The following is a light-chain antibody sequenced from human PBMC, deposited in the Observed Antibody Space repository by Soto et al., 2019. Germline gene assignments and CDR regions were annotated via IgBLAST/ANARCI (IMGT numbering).Light chain of an antibody. CDR2: EDS. Sequence: QSALTQPASVSGSPGQSITISCTGTSSDAGSYNFVSWYQQYPGKAPKVMFYEDSNRPSGVSNRFSGSKSGNTASLTISGLQAEDEADYYCCSYASSGTYWVFGGGTKLTVL. CDR1: SSDAGSYNF. V-gene: IGLV2-23*01. CDR3: CSYASSGTYWV. J-gene: IGLJ3*02.